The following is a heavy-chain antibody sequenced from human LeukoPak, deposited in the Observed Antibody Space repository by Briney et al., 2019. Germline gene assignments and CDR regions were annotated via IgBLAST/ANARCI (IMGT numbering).Heavy chain of an antibody. CDR2: IKQDGSEK. Sequence: GGSLRLSCAASGFTLSSYWMSWVRQAPGKGLEWVATIKQDGSEKNYVGSLKGRFTISRDNAKNSLYLQMNSLRAEDTAVYYCARVWGSGYSSWGQGTLVTVSS. D-gene: IGHD3-22*01. V-gene: IGHV3-7*03. CDR1: GFTLSSYW. CDR3: ARVWGSGYSS. J-gene: IGHJ4*02.